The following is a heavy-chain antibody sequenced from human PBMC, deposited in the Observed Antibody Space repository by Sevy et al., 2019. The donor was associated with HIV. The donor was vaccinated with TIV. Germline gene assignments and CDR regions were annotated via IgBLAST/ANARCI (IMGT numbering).Heavy chain of an antibody. CDR2: LSFGCGKI. J-gene: IGHJ4*02. D-gene: IGHD2-8*01. V-gene: IGHV3-23*01. CDR3: AREGCTRPHDY. Sequence: PGGSLRLSCAASGFAFYDYSMSWIRQAPGKGLEWVATLSFGCGKINYADSVKGRFTISRVNSKNSFYLQMDNLRVEDTALYYCAREGCTRPHDYWGQGTRVTVSS. CDR1: GFAFYDYS.